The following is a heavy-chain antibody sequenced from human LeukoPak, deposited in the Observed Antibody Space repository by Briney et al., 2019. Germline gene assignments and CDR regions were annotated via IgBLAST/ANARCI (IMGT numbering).Heavy chain of an antibody. J-gene: IGHJ4*02. V-gene: IGHV3-23*01. CDR3: ASRVSGVVSIDY. Sequence: PGGSLRLSCAASGFTFSSYAMSWVRQAPGKGLEWVSGISGSGGSTYYADSVKGRFTISRDNTKNTLYLQMNNLRVEDTAVYYCASRVSGVVSIDYWGQGTLVTVSS. D-gene: IGHD3-3*01. CDR2: ISGSGGST. CDR1: GFTFSSYA.